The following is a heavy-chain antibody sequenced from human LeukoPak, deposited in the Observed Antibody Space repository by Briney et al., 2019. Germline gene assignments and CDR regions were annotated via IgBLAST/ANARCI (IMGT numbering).Heavy chain of an antibody. Sequence: ASVKVSCKASGGTFSSYAISWVRQAPGQGLEWMGRIIPIFGTANYAQKFQGRVTITTDESTSTAYMELSSLRSEDTAVYYCARVGIQLSQSKYYYYYYYMDVWGKGTTVTVSS. CDR1: GGTFSSYA. D-gene: IGHD5-18*01. V-gene: IGHV1-69*05. J-gene: IGHJ6*03. CDR3: ARVGIQLSQSKYYYYYYYMDV. CDR2: IIPIFGTA.